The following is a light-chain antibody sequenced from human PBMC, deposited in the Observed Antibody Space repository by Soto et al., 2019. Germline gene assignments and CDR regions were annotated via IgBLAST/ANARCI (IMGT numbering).Light chain of an antibody. J-gene: IGKJ2*01. CDR3: QQYNSYPYT. CDR1: QSISSW. V-gene: IGKV1-5*01. Sequence: DIPMTQSPSTLSASVGDRVTITCRASQSISSWLAWYQQKPGKAPKLLIYDASSLESGVPSRFSGSGSGTEFTLTISSLQHHDFAAYYCQQYNSYPYTFGQGTKLEIK. CDR2: DAS.